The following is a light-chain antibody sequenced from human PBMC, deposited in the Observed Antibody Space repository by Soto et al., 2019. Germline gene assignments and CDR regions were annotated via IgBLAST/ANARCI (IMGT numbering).Light chain of an antibody. CDR2: GAS. V-gene: IGKV3-20*01. Sequence: EIVLTQSPGTLSLSPGERATLSCRASQSVSSSYLAWYQQKPGQAPRLLISGASSRATGIPDRFSGSGSGTDFTLTISRLEPEDLAVYYCQQYCTSPPSTFGQGTKLEIK. CDR3: QQYCTSPPST. J-gene: IGKJ2*01. CDR1: QSVSSSY.